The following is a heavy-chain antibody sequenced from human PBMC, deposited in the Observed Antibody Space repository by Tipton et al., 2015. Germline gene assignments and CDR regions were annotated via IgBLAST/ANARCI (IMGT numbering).Heavy chain of an antibody. CDR2: ISGTGDSR. J-gene: IGHJ6*02. Sequence: GSLRLSCAASGFTFTSYAMSWVRQAPRKGLEWVSGISGTGDSRYYVDSVNGRFIISRDNSKNTVYLQLNSLRAEDTAVYYCTRGSRGYSGLDVWGQGTTVTVSS. V-gene: IGHV3-23*01. CDR3: TRGSRGYSGLDV. D-gene: IGHD3-10*01. CDR1: GFTFTSYA.